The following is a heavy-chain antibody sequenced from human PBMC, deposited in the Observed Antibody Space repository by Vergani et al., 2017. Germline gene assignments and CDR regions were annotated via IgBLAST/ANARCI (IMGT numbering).Heavy chain of an antibody. CDR2: IYSGGST. CDR3: ARATGPSNYGQLVLYYYYMDV. Sequence: EVQLVETGGGLIQPGGSLRLSCAASGFTVSSNYMSWVRQAPGKGLEWVSVIYSGGSTYYADSVKGRFTISRDNSKNTLYLQMNSLRAEDPAVYYCARATGPSNYGQLVLYYYYMDVWGKGTTVTVSS. CDR1: GFTVSSNY. J-gene: IGHJ6*03. V-gene: IGHV3-53*02. D-gene: IGHD6-6*01.